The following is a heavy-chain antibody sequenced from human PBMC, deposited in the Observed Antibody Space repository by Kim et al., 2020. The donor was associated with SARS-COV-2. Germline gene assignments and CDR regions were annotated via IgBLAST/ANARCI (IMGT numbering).Heavy chain of an antibody. Sequence: GGSLRLSCAASGFTFNDSYMSWIRQAPGKGLEWVSYISSSTGYTNYADSVKGRFTISRDNAKNSLYLQMNSLRAEDTAVYYCARGGGLSGSFDYWGQGTL. J-gene: IGHJ4*02. CDR3: ARGGGLSGSFDY. D-gene: IGHD3-10*01. CDR1: GFTFNDSY. V-gene: IGHV3-11*05. CDR2: ISSSTGYT.